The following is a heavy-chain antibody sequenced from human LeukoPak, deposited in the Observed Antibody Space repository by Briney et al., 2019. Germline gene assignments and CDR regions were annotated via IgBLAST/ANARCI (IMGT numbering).Heavy chain of an antibody. CDR3: ARDALSFYYDSGGYYPDAFDI. CDR2: ISSSSSYT. V-gene: IGHV3-48*03. D-gene: IGHD3-22*01. Sequence: PGGSLRLSCAASGFTFSSYEMNWVRQAPGKGLEWVSYISSSSSYTDYADSVKGRFTISRDNAKNSLYLQMNSLRAEDTAVYYCARDALSFYYDSGGYYPDAFDIWGQGTMVTVSS. J-gene: IGHJ3*02. CDR1: GFTFSSYE.